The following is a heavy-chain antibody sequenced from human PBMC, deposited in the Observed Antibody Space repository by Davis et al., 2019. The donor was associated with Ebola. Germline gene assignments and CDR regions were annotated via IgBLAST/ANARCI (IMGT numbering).Heavy chain of an antibody. CDR3: ARGGVAYSDLDY. V-gene: IGHV1-8*01. D-gene: IGHD2-21*01. Sequence: ASVKVSCKASGYTFTDYGISWVRQVPGQGLEWMGWMNPNSGNTGYAQKFQGRVTMTRENSMSTAYMELSSLRSEDTAVYFCARGGVAYSDLDYWGQGTLVAVSS. J-gene: IGHJ4*02. CDR2: MNPNSGNT. CDR1: GYTFTDYG.